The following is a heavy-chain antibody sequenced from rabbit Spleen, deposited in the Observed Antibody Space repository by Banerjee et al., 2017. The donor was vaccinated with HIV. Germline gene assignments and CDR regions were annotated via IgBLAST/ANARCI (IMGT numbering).Heavy chain of an antibody. J-gene: IGHJ3*01. V-gene: IGHV1S40*01. CDR1: GIDFSSSYY. CDR2: IATITGKT. D-gene: IGHD1-1*01. Sequence: QQLEESGGGLVKPGASLTLTCTASGIDFSSSYYMFWVRQALGKGLEWIGCIATITGKTFYATWAKGRFTISRASSTTVFLQVTRLTVADTATYFCARDLPEIVGWNFGFWGQGTLVTVS. CDR3: ARDLPEIVGWNFGF.